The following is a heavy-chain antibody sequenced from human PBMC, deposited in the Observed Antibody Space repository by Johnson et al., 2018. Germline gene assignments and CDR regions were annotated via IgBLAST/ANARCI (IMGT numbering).Heavy chain of an antibody. Sequence: QVQLVESGGGVVQPGKSLRLSCAASGFSFSNFVMHWVRPAPGKGLEWVAVIWFDGRNIFYADSVRGRFPISSDNSKNILYLQMNSPGVDDPAMYYCARALVVRSYSPGWYIEDLWGQGTSVTVSS. CDR1: GFSFSNFV. CDR3: ARALVVRSYSPGWYIEDL. D-gene: IGHD6-19*01. V-gene: IGHV3-33*01. CDR2: IWFDGRNI. J-gene: IGHJ3*01.